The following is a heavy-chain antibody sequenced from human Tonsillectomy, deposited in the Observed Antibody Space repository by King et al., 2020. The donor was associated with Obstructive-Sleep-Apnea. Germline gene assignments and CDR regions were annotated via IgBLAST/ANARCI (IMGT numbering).Heavy chain of an antibody. D-gene: IGHD3-10*01. Sequence: QLVQSGGGLVQPGGSLRLSCAASGFTFSSYAMSWVRQAPGKGLEWVSAISGSGGSTYYADFVKGRFTISRDNSKNTLYLQMHRLRAEDTAVYYSAKAFPGGRITMVRGVLDYWGQGTLVTVSS. CDR1: GFTFSSYA. CDR3: AKAFPGGRITMVRGVLDY. V-gene: IGHV3-23*04. J-gene: IGHJ4*02. CDR2: ISGSGGST.